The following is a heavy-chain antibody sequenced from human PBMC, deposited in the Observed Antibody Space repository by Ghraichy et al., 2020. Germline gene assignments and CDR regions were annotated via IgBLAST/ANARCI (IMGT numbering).Heavy chain of an antibody. CDR2: SDQGGST. CDR3: ARGRPNYDFLTGYYRGAFDS. Sequence: GSLSLTCAVYGGSFSGYHWNWIRQPPGKGLEWIGESDQGGSTNYNPSLKTRVTISMDTSASQFSLRLTSVTAADTAVYYCARGRPNYDFLTGYYRGAFDSWGQGTLVTVSS. V-gene: IGHV4-34*01. CDR1: GGSFSGYH. J-gene: IGHJ3*02. D-gene: IGHD3-9*01.